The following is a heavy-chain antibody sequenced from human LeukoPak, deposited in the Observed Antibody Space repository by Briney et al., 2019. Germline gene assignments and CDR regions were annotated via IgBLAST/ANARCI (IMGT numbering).Heavy chain of an antibody. CDR1: GFTFSSYA. CDR3: AKEGPGIAASGVTVNFDY. D-gene: IGHD6-13*01. J-gene: IGHJ4*02. CDR2: ISGSGGST. V-gene: IGHV3-23*01. Sequence: GGSLRLSCAASGFTFSSYAMSWVRQAPGKGLEWVSAISGSGGSTYYADSVKGRFTISRGNSKNPLYLQMNSLRAEDTAVYYCAKEGPGIAASGVTVNFDYWGQGTLVTVSS.